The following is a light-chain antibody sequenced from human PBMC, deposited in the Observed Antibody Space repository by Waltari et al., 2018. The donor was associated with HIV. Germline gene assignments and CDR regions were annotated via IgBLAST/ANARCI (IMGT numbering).Light chain of an antibody. CDR2: MNN. J-gene: IGLJ2*01. Sequence: QSVLTQPPSTSGTPGQRVTITCSGTSSHVGSNYVQWYQQLPGTPPTLLIYMNNQRPSGVPDRFSGSKSGTSASLAISGLRSEDEADYYCAVWDDTLSGHLVFGGGTKLTVL. CDR3: AVWDDTLSGHLV. V-gene: IGLV1-47*01. CDR1: SSHVGSNY.